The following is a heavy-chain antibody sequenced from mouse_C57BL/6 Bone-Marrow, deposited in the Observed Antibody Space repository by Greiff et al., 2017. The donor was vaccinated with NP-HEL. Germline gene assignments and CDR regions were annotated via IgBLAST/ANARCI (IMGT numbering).Heavy chain of an antibody. V-gene: IGHV1-81*01. J-gene: IGHJ2*01. CDR3: ARWELPSFDY. D-gene: IGHD2-1*01. Sequence: VQLVESGAELARPGASVKLSCKASGYTFTSYGISWVKQRTGQGLEWIGEIYPRSGNTYYNEKFKGKATLTADKSSSTAYMELRSLTSEDSAVYFCARWELPSFDYWGQGTTLTVSP. CDR2: IYPRSGNT. CDR1: GYTFTSYG.